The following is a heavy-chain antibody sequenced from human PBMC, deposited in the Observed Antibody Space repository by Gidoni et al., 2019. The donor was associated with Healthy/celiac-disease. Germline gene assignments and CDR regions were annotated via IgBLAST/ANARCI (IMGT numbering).Heavy chain of an antibody. CDR1: VFPFRSYW. J-gene: IGHJ6*02. CDR3: ARDDSSSGGYYYYGMDV. V-gene: IGHV3-7*03. D-gene: IGHD6-6*01. Sequence: EVQLVESGGGLVQPGGSLRLSCAASVFPFRSYWMSWVRQAPGKGLEWVANIKQDGSEKYYVDSVKGRFTISRDNAKNSLYLQMNSLRAEDTAVYYCARDDSSSGGYYYYGMDVWGQGTTVTVSS. CDR2: IKQDGSEK.